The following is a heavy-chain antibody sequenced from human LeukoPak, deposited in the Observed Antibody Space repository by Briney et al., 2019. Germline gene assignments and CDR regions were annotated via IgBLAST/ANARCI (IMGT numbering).Heavy chain of an antibody. D-gene: IGHD2-8*01. CDR1: GFTFSSYW. CDR3: ARVQGHPPNGLDI. CDR2: INSDGSST. J-gene: IGHJ3*02. Sequence: GGSLRLSCAASGFTFSSYWMSWVRQAPGKGLVWVSRINSDGSSTSYADAVKGRFTISRDNAKNTAYLQMNSLRAEDTAVYYCARVQGHPPNGLDIWGQGTMVTVSS. V-gene: IGHV3-74*01.